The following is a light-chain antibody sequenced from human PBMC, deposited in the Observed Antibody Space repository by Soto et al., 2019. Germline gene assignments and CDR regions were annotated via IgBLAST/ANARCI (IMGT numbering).Light chain of an antibody. CDR3: QQTDSTPIT. CDR1: QPTSKN. CDR2: ASS. V-gene: IGKV1-39*01. Sequence: DIQMTQSPSSLSASVGDRVTITCRASQPTSKNLNWYQQRPGKPPNLLIYASSSLQRGVPPRFSGGGSGTEFTLTITSLQPEDFATYYCQQTDSTPITFGQGTRLEIK. J-gene: IGKJ5*01.